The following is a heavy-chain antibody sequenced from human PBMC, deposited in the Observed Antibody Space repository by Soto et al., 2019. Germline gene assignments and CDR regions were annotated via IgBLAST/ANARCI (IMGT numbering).Heavy chain of an antibody. CDR2: IYHSGTF. CDR3: ARSQSDIDSGRYNNLLFGS. V-gene: IGHV4-30-2*01. J-gene: IGHJ5*01. Sequence: PSETLSLTCAVSGGSISAVGDTWSWSRQPPGGGLEWIGYIYHSGTFLYNPSLKTRLTISLDRSSNRFSLTLNSVTATDTAVYYFARSQSDIDSGRYNNLLFGSGGQGTEVAVSS. CDR1: GGSISAVGDT. D-gene: IGHD3-10*01.